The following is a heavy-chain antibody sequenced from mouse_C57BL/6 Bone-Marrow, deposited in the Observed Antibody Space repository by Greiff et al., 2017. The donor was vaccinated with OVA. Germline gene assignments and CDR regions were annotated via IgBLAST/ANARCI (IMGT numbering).Heavy chain of an antibody. CDR1: GYTFTSYW. J-gene: IGHJ2*01. V-gene: IGHV1-50*01. CDR3: ARALLRCFDY. D-gene: IGHD1-1*01. CDR2: IDPSDSYT. Sequence: QVQLQQPGAELVKPGASVKLSCKASGYTFTSYWMQWVKQRPGQGLEWIGEIDPSDSYTNYNQKFKGKATLTVDTSSSTAYMQLSSLTSEASAVYYCARALLRCFDYWGQGTTLTVSS.